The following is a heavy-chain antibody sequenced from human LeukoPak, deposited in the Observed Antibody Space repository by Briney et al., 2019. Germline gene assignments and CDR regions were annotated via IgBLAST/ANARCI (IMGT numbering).Heavy chain of an antibody. CDR1: GFTFSSYE. V-gene: IGHV3-48*03. CDR3: ARDNQGIDY. CDR2: VSSSGSTK. D-gene: IGHD1-14*01. Sequence: GGSLRLSCAASGFTFSSYEMNWVRQAPGKGLEWVSYVSSSGSTKYYADSVKGRSTISRDNAKNSLYLQMNGLRAEDTAVYYCARDNQGIDYWGQGTLVTVSS. J-gene: IGHJ4*02.